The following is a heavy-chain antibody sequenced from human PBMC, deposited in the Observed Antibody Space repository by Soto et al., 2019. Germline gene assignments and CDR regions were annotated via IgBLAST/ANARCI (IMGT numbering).Heavy chain of an antibody. J-gene: IGHJ4*02. CDR3: ARDTFGGAYDFWH. Sequence: EVQLVESGGGLVQPGGSLRLSCAVSGFTVSNFYMTWVRQAPGKGLEWVSVISSGGSTYYADSVKGRFTISRDNSKNTLFLDMNSLRAGDTAVYSCARDTFGGAYDFWHGGQGTLVTVSS. V-gene: IGHV3-66*01. D-gene: IGHD3-3*01. CDR2: ISSGGST. CDR1: GFTVSNFY.